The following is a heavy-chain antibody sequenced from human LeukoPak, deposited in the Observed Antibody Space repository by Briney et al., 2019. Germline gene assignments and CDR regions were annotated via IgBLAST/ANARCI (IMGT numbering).Heavy chain of an antibody. CDR3: AKLLEEMATTPIGY. J-gene: IGHJ4*02. CDR2: ISGGGGST. D-gene: IGHD5-12*01. Sequence: PGGSLRLSCAASGFTFSSYAMSWVRQAPGKGLEWVSAISGGGGSTYYADSVKGRFTISRDNSKNTLYLQMNSLRAEDTAVYYCAKLLEEMATTPIGYWGQGTLVTVSS. CDR1: GFTFSSYA. V-gene: IGHV3-23*01.